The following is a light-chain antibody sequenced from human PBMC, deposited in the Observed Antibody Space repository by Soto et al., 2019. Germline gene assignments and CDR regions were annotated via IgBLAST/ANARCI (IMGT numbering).Light chain of an antibody. V-gene: IGLV2-8*01. CDR3: SSYGGSNHVV. CDR2: EVS. J-gene: IGLJ2*01. Sequence: QSVLTQPPSASGSPGQSVTISCTGTSSDVGGYNYVSWYQQHPGKAPKLIIYEVSKRPSGVPDHFSGSKSGNTASLTVSGLQADDEADYYCSSYGGSNHVVFGGATKLTVL. CDR1: SSDVGGYNY.